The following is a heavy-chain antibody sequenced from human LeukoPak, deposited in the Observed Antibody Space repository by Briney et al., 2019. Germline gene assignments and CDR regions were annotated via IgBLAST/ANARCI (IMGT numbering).Heavy chain of an antibody. CDR3: ARAQYYYDSSGYKEVTYFDY. V-gene: IGHV3-9*01. CDR2: ISWNSGSI. CDR1: GFTFDDYA. Sequence: HSGRSLRPSCAASGFTFDDYAMHWVRQAPGKGLEWVSGISWNSGSIGYADSVKGRFTISRDNAKNSLYLQMNSLRAEDTALYYCARAQYYYDSSGYKEVTYFDYWGQGTLVTVSS. J-gene: IGHJ4*02. D-gene: IGHD3-22*01.